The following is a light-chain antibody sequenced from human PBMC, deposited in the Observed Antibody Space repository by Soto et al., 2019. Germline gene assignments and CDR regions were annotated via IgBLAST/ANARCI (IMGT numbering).Light chain of an antibody. Sequence: TQSPSSLSVSPGERATLSCRASQSVSSNLAWYQQKPGQAPRLLVYGASTRPTGIPTRFSGSGSGTEFTLTISSLQSEDFAVYYCQQYNNWPLWTFGQGTKVDIK. CDR3: QQYNNWPLWT. CDR2: GAS. CDR1: QSVSSN. V-gene: IGKV3-15*01. J-gene: IGKJ1*01.